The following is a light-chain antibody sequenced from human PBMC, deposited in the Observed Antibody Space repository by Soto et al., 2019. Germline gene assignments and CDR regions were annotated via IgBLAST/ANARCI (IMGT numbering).Light chain of an antibody. J-gene: IGKJ1*01. V-gene: IGKV1-39*01. Sequence: DIQMTQFPSSLSASVGDRVTITCRASQTISTCLNWYQQKPGTAPKLLIYAASNLESGVPSRFSGSGSGTYFTLTISSLQPEDFATYYCQQSYSTPWTFGQGTKVEIK. CDR1: QTISTC. CDR3: QQSYSTPWT. CDR2: AAS.